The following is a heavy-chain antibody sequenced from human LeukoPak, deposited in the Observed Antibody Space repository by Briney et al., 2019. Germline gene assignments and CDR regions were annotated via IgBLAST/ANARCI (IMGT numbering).Heavy chain of an antibody. V-gene: IGHV4-39*01. J-gene: IGHJ4*02. CDR2: IYYSGST. CDR3: GRAGARPMCYYESSGYYKI. CDR1: GGSIISSSYY. Sequence: SETLSLTCTVSGGSIISSSYYWGWIRQPPGKELGWIGSIYYSGSTYYNPSRKSRVTISVDTSKNQFSMKLSSVTAAVPALSSCGRAGARPMCYYESSGYYKIWGQGTLVTVSS. D-gene: IGHD3-22*01.